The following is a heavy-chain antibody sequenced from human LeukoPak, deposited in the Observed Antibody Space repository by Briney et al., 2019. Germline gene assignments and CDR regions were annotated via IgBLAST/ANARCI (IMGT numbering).Heavy chain of an antibody. J-gene: IGHJ3*02. CDR1: GFTFSSYA. Sequence: GGSLRLSCAASGFTFSSYAMHWVRQAPGKGLEWVSSISSSSSYIYYADSVKGRFTISRDNAKNSLYLQMNSLRAEDTAVYYCARDQDSSSWYRSGAFDIWGQGTMVTVSS. CDR2: ISSSSSYI. V-gene: IGHV3-21*01. D-gene: IGHD6-13*01. CDR3: ARDQDSSSWYRSGAFDI.